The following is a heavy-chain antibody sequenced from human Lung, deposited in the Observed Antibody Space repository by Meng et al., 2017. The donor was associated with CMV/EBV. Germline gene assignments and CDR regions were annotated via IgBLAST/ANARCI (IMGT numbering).Heavy chain of an antibody. V-gene: IGHV4-30-4*08. Sequence: LXSTVSGGSISSDNYYWSWIRQPPGKGLEWIGYIYYTGRTYYNPSLKSRLTTSIDTSKNQSSLKLSSVTAADTAVYYCARANYYGMDVWGQGTTVXVSS. CDR1: GGSISSDNYY. CDR3: ARANYYGMDV. J-gene: IGHJ6*02. CDR2: IYYTGRT.